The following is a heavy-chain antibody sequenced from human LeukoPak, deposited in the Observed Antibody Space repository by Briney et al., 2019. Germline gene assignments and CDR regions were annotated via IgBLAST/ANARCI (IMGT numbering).Heavy chain of an antibody. D-gene: IGHD3-22*01. CDR1: GFTFSSYG. CDR3: AKKGGWRYYDSSAIGGAFDI. J-gene: IGHJ3*02. CDR2: ISGSGGST. V-gene: IGHV3-23*01. Sequence: GGTLRLSCAASGFTFSSYGMSWVRQAPGKGLEWVSAISGSGGSTYYADSVKGRFTISRDNSKNTLYLQMNSLRAEDTAVYYCAKKGGWRYYDSSAIGGAFDIWGQGTMVTVSS.